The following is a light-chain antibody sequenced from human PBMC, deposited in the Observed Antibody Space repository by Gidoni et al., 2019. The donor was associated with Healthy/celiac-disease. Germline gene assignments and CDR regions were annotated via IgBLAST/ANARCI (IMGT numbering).Light chain of an antibody. V-gene: IGKV3-20*01. CDR1: QSVSSSY. J-gene: IGKJ2*01. Sequence: VLTQSPGTLSLSPGERATLSCRASQSVSSSYLAWSHQKPGQAPRLLIYGASSRPTGIPDRFSGSGSGTDFTLTISRLEPEDFAVYYCQQYGSTLYTFGQGTKLEIK. CDR3: QQYGSTLYT. CDR2: GAS.